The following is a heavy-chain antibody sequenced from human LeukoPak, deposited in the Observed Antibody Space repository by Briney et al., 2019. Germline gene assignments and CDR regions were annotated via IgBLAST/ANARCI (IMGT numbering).Heavy chain of an antibody. Sequence: GGSLRLSCAASGFTFSSYAMHWVRQAPGKGLEWVAVISYDGSNKYYADSVKGRFTISRDNSKNTLYLQMNSLRAEDTAVYYCAREGPRGNSQFDYWGQGTLVTVSS. CDR1: GFTFSSYA. V-gene: IGHV3-30-3*01. J-gene: IGHJ4*02. CDR3: AREGPRGNSQFDY. CDR2: ISYDGSNK. D-gene: IGHD2/OR15-2a*01.